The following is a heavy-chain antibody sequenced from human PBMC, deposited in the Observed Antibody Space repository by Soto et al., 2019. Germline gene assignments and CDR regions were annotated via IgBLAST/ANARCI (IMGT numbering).Heavy chain of an antibody. D-gene: IGHD2-2*01. V-gene: IGHV4-59*08. CDR2: IYYSGTT. Sequence: WTWLRQPPGKGLEWIGYIYYSGTTNYNPSLKSRVTISVDTSKNQFSLKLSSVTAADTAVYYCARGAIWFDPWGQGTLVTVSS. CDR3: ARGAIWFDP. J-gene: IGHJ5*02.